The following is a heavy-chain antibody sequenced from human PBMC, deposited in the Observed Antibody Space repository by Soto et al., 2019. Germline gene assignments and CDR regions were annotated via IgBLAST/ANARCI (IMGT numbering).Heavy chain of an antibody. Sequence: QVQLVESGGGVVQPGRSLRLSCTASGFSVSTHVIHWVRQAPGKGLEWVAVLWYDGSREYYAESVKGRFTISRDNSKKTTYMQMNSLRDEDKAVYYCARVPRYDTWYFDYWGQGTLATVSS. D-gene: IGHD3-22*01. J-gene: IGHJ4*02. CDR1: GFSVSTHV. CDR2: LWYDGSRE. V-gene: IGHV3-33*01. CDR3: ARVPRYDTWYFDY.